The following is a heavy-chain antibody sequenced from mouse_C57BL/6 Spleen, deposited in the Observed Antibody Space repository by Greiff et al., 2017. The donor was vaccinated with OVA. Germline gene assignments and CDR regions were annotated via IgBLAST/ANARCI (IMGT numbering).Heavy chain of an antibody. CDR1: GYTFTGYW. CDR2: ILPGSGST. J-gene: IGHJ2*01. V-gene: IGHV1-9*01. CDR3: ARSTTVVVGDYYFDY. D-gene: IGHD1-1*01. Sequence: QVQLQQSGAELMKPGASVKLSCKATGYTFTGYWIEWVKQRPGHGLEWIGEILPGSGSTNYNEKFKGKATFTADTSSNTAYMQLSSLTTEDSAIYYCARSTTVVVGDYYFDYWGQGTTLTVAS.